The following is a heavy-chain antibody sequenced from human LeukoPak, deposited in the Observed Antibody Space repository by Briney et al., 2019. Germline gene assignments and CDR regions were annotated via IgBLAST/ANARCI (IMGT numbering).Heavy chain of an antibody. CDR2: INAGNGNT. D-gene: IGHD3-9*01. Sequence: GASVKVSCKASGYTFTSYDINWVRQATGQGLEWMGWINAGNGNTKYSQKFQGRVTITRDTSASTAYMELSSLRSEDTAVYYCARRVGDSVTGYYFDYWGQGTLVTVSS. CDR3: ARRVGDSVTGYYFDY. J-gene: IGHJ4*02. CDR1: GYTFTSYD. V-gene: IGHV1-3*01.